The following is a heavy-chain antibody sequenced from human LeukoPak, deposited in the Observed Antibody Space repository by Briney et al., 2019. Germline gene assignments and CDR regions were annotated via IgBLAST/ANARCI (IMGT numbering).Heavy chain of an antibody. Sequence: KTSETLSLTCTVSGGSISSSDYYWDWIRQPPGKGLEWIGYIYYSGSTYYNPSLKSRVTISVDTSKNQFSLKLSSVTAADTAVYYCARDKLERVYGGNFWYFDLWGRGTLVTVSS. V-gene: IGHV4-31*03. CDR2: IYYSGST. CDR1: GGSISSSDYY. J-gene: IGHJ2*01. CDR3: ARDKLERVYGGNFWYFDL. D-gene: IGHD4-23*01.